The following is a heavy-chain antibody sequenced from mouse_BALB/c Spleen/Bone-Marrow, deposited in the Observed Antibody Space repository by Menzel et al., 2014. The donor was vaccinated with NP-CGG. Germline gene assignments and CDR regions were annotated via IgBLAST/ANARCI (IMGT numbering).Heavy chain of an antibody. CDR2: ISSGSSTI. CDR3: ARSGYGDYYAMDY. Sequence: EVQLVESGGGLVQPGGSRKLSCAASGFTFSSFGIHWVRQAPEKGLEWVAYISSGSSTIYYADTVKGRFTISRDNPKNTRFLQMTSLRSEDTAMYYCARSGYGDYYAMDYWGQGTSVTVSS. V-gene: IGHV5-17*02. J-gene: IGHJ4*01. CDR1: GFTFSSFG. D-gene: IGHD2-10*02.